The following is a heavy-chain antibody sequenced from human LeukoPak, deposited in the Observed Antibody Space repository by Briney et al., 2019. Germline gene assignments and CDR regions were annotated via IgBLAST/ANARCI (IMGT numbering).Heavy chain of an antibody. CDR3: ARAHCGGDCYSAPFDY. D-gene: IGHD2-21*02. Sequence: SETLSLTCTVSGGSIRSYYWSWIRQPPGKGLEWIGYIYYSGSTNYNPSLRSRVTISVDTSKNQFSLKLSSVTAADTAVYYCARAHCGGDCYSAPFDYWGQGTLVTVSS. V-gene: IGHV4-59*12. CDR2: IYYSGST. J-gene: IGHJ4*02. CDR1: GGSIRSYY.